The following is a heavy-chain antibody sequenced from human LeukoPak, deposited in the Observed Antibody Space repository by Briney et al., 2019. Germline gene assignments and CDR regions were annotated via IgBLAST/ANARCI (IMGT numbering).Heavy chain of an antibody. CDR1: GFTFSSYA. CDR3: ARAADYYGSGSYYNAVYYYGMDV. CDR2: ISSNGGST. V-gene: IGHV3-64*01. Sequence: GGSLRLSCAASGFTFSSYAMHWVRQAPGKGLEYVSAISSNGGSTYYANSVKGRFTISRDNSKNTLYLQMGSPRAEDMAVYYCARAADYYGSGSYYNAVYYYGMDVWGQGTTVTVSS. J-gene: IGHJ6*02. D-gene: IGHD3-10*01.